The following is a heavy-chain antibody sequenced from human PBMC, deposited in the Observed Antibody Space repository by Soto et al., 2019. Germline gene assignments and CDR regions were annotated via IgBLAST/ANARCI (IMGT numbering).Heavy chain of an antibody. CDR1: GGSFSGYY. CDR2: INHSGST. J-gene: IGHJ4*02. D-gene: IGHD3-10*01. V-gene: IGHV4-34*01. Sequence: SETLSLTCAVYGGSFSGYYWSWIRQPPGKGLEWIGEINHSGSTNYNPSLKSRVTISVDTSKNQFSLKLSSVTAADTAVYYCARGAVLLWFGELLPYYFDYWGQGTLVTVPQ. CDR3: ARGAVLLWFGELLPYYFDY.